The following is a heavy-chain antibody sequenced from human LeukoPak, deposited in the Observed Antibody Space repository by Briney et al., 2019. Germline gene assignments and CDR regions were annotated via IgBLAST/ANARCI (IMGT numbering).Heavy chain of an antibody. CDR2: ISYDGSSQ. CDR1: GFTFSSYA. V-gene: IGHV3-30-3*01. Sequence: GGSLRLSCAASGFTFSSYAMHWVRQAPGKGLDWVAVISYDGSSQYYADSVKGRFTISRDNSKNTLYLQMNSLRAEDTAVYYCARDHHAVTTLIHYWGQGTLVTVSS. D-gene: IGHD4-17*01. CDR3: ARDHHAVTTLIHY. J-gene: IGHJ4*02.